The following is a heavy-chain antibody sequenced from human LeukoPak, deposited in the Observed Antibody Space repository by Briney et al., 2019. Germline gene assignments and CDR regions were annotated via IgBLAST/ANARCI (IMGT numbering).Heavy chain of an antibody. CDR2: INHSGST. CDR3: ARDKYYDSRSTFDY. J-gene: IGHJ4*02. V-gene: IGHV4-34*01. Sequence: PSETLSLTCAVYGGSFSGYYWSWIRQPPGKGLEWIGGINHSGSTNYNPSLKSRVTMSVDTSKNQFSLKLSSVTAADTAVYYCARDKYYDSRSTFDYWGQGTLVTVSS. CDR1: GGSFSGYY. D-gene: IGHD3-22*01.